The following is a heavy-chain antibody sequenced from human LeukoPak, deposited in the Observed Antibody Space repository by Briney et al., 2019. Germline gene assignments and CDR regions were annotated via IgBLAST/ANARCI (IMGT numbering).Heavy chain of an antibody. CDR2: IYPGDSDT. V-gene: IGHV5-51*01. D-gene: IGHD6-19*01. CDR3: ARLPGGAYSGYSSGWLFDY. J-gene: IGHJ4*02. Sequence: GESLKISCKGSGYSFTGYWIGWVRQMPGKGLEWMGIIYPGDSDTRYSPSFQGQVTISADKSISTAYLQWSSLKASDTAMYYCARLPGGAYSGYSSGWLFDYWGQGTLVTVSS. CDR1: GYSFTGYW.